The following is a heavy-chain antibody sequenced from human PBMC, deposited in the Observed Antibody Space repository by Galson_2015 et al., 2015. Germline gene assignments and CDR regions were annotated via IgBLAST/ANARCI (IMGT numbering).Heavy chain of an antibody. CDR1: GFTFSNAW. J-gene: IGHJ4*02. CDR2: IKSKTDGGTT. CDR3: TTGDPITMIVVPKWGDY. D-gene: IGHD3-22*01. Sequence: SLRLSCAASGFTFSNAWMSWVRQAPGKGLEWVGRIKSKTDGGTTDYAAPVKGRFTISRDDSKNTLYLQMNSLKTEDTAVYYCTTGDPITMIVVPKWGDYWGQGTLVTVSS. V-gene: IGHV3-15*01.